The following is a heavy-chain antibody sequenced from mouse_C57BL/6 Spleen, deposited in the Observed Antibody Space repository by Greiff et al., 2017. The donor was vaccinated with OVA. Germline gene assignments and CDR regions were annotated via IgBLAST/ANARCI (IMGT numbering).Heavy chain of an antibody. Sequence: VQLQQPGAELVKPGASVKMSCKASGYTFTSYWITWVKQRPGQGLEWIGDIYPGSGSTNYNEKFKSKATLTVDTSSSTAYMQLSSLTSEDAEVHFCARGDRGYSSDYRWFAYWGQGTLVTVSA. D-gene: IGHD3-2*02. CDR3: ARGDRGYSSDYRWFAY. J-gene: IGHJ3*01. CDR1: GYTFTSYW. CDR2: IYPGSGST. V-gene: IGHV1-55*01.